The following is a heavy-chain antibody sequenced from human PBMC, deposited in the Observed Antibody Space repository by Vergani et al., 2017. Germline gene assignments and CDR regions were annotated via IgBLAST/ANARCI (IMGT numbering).Heavy chain of an antibody. CDR1: GGTFSSYA. Sequence: QVQLVQSGAEVKKPGASVKVSCKASGGTFSSYAISWVRQAPGQGLEFMGWINTNSGNPTYAPGFTGRFVFSLDTSVSTAYLQISGLKAEDGAVYYCARGRQWRLTEYLYGMDVWGQGTTVTVSS. V-gene: IGHV7-4-1*02. D-gene: IGHD6-19*01. CDR3: ARGRQWRLTEYLYGMDV. J-gene: IGHJ6*02. CDR2: INTNSGNP.